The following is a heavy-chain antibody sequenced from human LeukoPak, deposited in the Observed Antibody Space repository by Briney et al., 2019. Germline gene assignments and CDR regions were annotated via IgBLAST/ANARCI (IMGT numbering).Heavy chain of an antibody. V-gene: IGHV3-21*01. CDR2: ISRSSNYI. J-gene: IGHJ6*03. CDR3: ARRGITSRPVIDYYMDV. D-gene: IGHD6-6*01. CDR1: GFTFTTYD. Sequence: AGGSLRLSCSASGFTFTTYDMTWVRQAPGEGLEWVSTISRSSNYIYYADSVKGRFTISRDNAKNSLYLQMNSLRAEDTAVYYCARRGITSRPVIDYYMDVWGKGTTVTVSS.